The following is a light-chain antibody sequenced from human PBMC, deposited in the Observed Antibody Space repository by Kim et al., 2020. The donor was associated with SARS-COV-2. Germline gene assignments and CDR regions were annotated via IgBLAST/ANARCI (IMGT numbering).Light chain of an antibody. CDR2: AAS. Sequence: EIVLTQSPGLLSLSPGDRATLSCRASQGINNNFIAWYRQRPGQSPSLLIYAASTRAAGIPDRFSGSGYRTDFSLTISRLEPEDFAVYYCQQYGSSPQTFGQGTKVEI. CDR3: QQYGSSPQT. V-gene: IGKV3-20*01. J-gene: IGKJ2*01. CDR1: QGINNNF.